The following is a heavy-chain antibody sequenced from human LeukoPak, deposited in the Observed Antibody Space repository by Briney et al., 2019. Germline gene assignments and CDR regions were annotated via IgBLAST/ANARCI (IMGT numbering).Heavy chain of an antibody. CDR1: GGSIISNY. V-gene: IGHV4-4*07. Sequence: PSETLSLTCTVSGGSIISNYWSWIRQSAGTGLEWSGRIYGSGITDYNPSLKSRVTMSLDTSRKQFSLRLTSVTAADTAVYYCARLKFYDSTGYSPGYYMDVWGKGTTVSVFS. J-gene: IGHJ6*03. CDR2: IYGSGIT. CDR3: ARLKFYDSTGYSPGYYMDV. D-gene: IGHD3-22*01.